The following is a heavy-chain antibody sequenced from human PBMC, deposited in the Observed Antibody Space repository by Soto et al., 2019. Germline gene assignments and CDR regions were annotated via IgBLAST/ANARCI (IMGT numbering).Heavy chain of an antibody. Sequence: SETLSLTCAVYGGSFSGYYWSWIRQPPGKGLEWIGEINHSGSTNYNPSLKSRVTISVDTSKNQFSLKLSSVTAADTAVYYCARGSMGTIRHFQHWGQGTLVTVSS. CDR2: INHSGST. D-gene: IGHD5-12*01. J-gene: IGHJ1*01. CDR3: ARGSMGTIRHFQH. CDR1: GGSFSGYY. V-gene: IGHV4-34*01.